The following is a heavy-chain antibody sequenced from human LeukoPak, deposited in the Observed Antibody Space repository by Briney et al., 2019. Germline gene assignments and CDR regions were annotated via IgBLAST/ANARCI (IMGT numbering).Heavy chain of an antibody. V-gene: IGHV3-23*01. Sequence: GGSLRLSCAASGFTFSSYSMSWVRQAPGKGLEWVSTISGSTDDPYYADSVKGRFTISRDNSKNTLYLQINSLRAENTAVYYCAKDPLGYGGHYFDYWGQGTLVTVSS. CDR1: GFTFSSYS. J-gene: IGHJ4*02. CDR3: AKDPLGYGGHYFDY. CDR2: ISGSTDDP. D-gene: IGHD4-23*01.